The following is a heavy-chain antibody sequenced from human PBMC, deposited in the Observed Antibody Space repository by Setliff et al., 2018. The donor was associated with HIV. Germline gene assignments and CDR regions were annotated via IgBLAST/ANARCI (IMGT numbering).Heavy chain of an antibody. D-gene: IGHD7-27*01. V-gene: IGHV4-59*08. CDR1: GGSISSYY. CDR3: ARHPTNWGSTGYYYYYMDV. J-gene: IGHJ6*03. Sequence: SETLSLTCTVSGGSISSYYWSWIRQPPGKGLEWIGYIYYSGNTNYNPSLKSRVTISVDTSKNQFSLKLSSVTAADTAVYYCARHPTNWGSTGYYYYYMDVWGKGTTVTVSS. CDR2: IYYSGNT.